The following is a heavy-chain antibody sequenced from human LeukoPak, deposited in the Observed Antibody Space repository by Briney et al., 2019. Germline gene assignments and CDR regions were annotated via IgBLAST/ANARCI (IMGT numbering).Heavy chain of an antibody. CDR1: GGSISSYY. J-gene: IGHJ4*02. Sequence: SETLSLTCTVSGGSISSYYWSWIRQPPGKGLEWIGYIYYSGSTNYNPSLKSRVTISVDTSKNQFSLKLSSVTAADTAVYYCARSRGSGYYFDYWGQGTLVTVFS. D-gene: IGHD3-22*01. CDR3: ARSRGSGYYFDY. V-gene: IGHV4-59*01. CDR2: IYYSGST.